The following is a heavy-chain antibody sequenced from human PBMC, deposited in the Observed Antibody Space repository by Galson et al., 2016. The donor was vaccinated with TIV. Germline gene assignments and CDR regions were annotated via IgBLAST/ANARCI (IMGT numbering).Heavy chain of an antibody. J-gene: IGHJ5*02. CDR3: ARVRRYCSTTSCYLDP. D-gene: IGHD2-2*01. CDR1: GDSIISDNW. CDR2: IHHSVGI. Sequence: TLSLTCAVSGDSIISDNWWTWVRQSPGKGLEWIGEIHHSVGINYNPSLKSRVTISLDKSRNQFSLNVNSVTAADTAVCYCARVRRYCSTTSCYLDPWGQGSLVTVSS. V-gene: IGHV4-4*02.